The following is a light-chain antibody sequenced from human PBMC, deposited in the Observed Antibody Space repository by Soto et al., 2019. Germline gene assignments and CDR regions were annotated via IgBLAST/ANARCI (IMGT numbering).Light chain of an antibody. V-gene: IGKV3D-15*01. J-gene: IGKJ1*01. CDR2: GVY. Sequence: EIVMTQSPTILSVSPGERATLSCRASPSVSSTLAWYQQNPGQAPRLLIYGVYTRAPGIPARFSGSWPGTEFTLNISSLQSEDFAVYYWPQYHSWPPRTFGQGTEVEIK. CDR1: PSVSST. CDR3: PQYHSWPPRT.